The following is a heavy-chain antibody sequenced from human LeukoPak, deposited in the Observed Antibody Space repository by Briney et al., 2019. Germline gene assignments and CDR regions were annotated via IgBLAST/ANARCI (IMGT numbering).Heavy chain of an antibody. D-gene: IGHD1-26*01. CDR2: ISSSRSYI. CDR3: ARVRSSELLTPDFDS. J-gene: IGHJ4*02. CDR1: GFTFSSDS. Sequence: GGSLRLSCAASGFTFSSDSMNWVRQAPGKGLELVSSISSSRSYIYYADSLKGRCTISRDNAKNSLYLQMNSLRADDTAVYYSARVRSSELLTPDFDSWGQGTLVTVSS. V-gene: IGHV3-21*01.